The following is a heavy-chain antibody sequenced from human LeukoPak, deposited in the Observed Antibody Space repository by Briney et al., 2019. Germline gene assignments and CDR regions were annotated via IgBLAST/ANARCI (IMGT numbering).Heavy chain of an antibody. CDR1: GFTFRNYA. V-gene: IGHV3-23*01. D-gene: IGHD3-3*01. CDR3: AKAPGGGYYDFWSGYLDY. CDR2: MSTSGGST. Sequence: GSLRLSCAASGFTFRNYAMSWVRQAPGKGLEWVSSMSTSGGSTYYADSVKGRFTISRDNSKSTLSLQMNSLRAEDTAVYYCAKAPGGGYYDFWSGYLDYWGQGTLVTVSS. J-gene: IGHJ4*02.